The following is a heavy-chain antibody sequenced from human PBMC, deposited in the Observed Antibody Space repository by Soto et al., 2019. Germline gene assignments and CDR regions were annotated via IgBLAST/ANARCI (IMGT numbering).Heavy chain of an antibody. D-gene: IGHD3-16*02. CDR1: GCSFGSYA. CDR2: ISGSDGKT. V-gene: IGHV3-23*01. Sequence: PGGSLRLSCAASGCSFGSYALSWVRQAPGKGLEWVSTISGSDGKTFYADSVKGRFSISRDTSQSTLYLQMNSLRADDTAMYYCARWSYLYYWGQGTRVTVSS. J-gene: IGHJ1*01. CDR3: ARWSYLYY.